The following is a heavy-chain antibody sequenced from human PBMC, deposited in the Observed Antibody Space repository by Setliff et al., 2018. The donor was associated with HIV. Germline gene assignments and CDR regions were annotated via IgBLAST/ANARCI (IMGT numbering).Heavy chain of an antibody. CDR2: IYHSGST. CDR1: AGSIRSSTYY. V-gene: IGHV4-39*01. J-gene: IGHJ4*02. D-gene: IGHD6-19*01. Sequence: SETLYLTCTVSAGSIRSSTYYWAWIRQPPGKGLEWIGTIYHSGSTYYNPSLKSRATISVDMSKNQFSLRLSSVTAADTAVYYCIIAYSSGWLAPMGFDSWGQGTLVTVSS. CDR3: IIAYSSGWLAPMGFDS.